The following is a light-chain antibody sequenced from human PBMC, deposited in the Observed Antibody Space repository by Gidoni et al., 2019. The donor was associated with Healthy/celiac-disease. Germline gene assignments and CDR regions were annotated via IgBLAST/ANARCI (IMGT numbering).Light chain of an antibody. CDR3: QQYGSSLRGT. Sequence: EIVLTQSPGTLSLSPGERATLSCRASQIVSSSYLAWYQQKPGQAPRLLSYGASSRANGIPDRFSGSGSGTDFTITISRLEPEDFAVYYWQQYGSSLRGTFGQGTKLEIK. J-gene: IGKJ2*02. CDR2: GAS. V-gene: IGKV3-20*01. CDR1: QIVSSSY.